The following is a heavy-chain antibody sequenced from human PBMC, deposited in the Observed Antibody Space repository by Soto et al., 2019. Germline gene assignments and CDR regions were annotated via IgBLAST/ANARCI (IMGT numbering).Heavy chain of an antibody. CDR1: GGSVSSGTYY. Sequence: QLQLQESGPGLVKPSETLSLTCTVSGGSVSSGTYYWGWIRQPPGKGLEWIGSIDYSVTTYYNPYLKSRVTMSVDTSTNQFSLKLSFVTAADTAVYYCARLDSGFGATMDVWGQGTTVTVSS. V-gene: IGHV4-39*01. D-gene: IGHD3-10*01. J-gene: IGHJ6*02. CDR2: IDYSVTT. CDR3: ARLDSGFGATMDV.